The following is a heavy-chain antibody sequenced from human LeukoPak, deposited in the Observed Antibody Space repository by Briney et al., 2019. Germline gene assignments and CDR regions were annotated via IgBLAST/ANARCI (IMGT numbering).Heavy chain of an antibody. V-gene: IGHV4-34*01. Sequence: SETLSLTCAVYGGSFSGYYWSLIRQPPGKGLEWIGEINHSGSTNYNPSLKSRVTISVDTSKNQFSLKLSSVTAADTAVYYCARGRLLWFGEFGDMDVWGKGTTVTVSS. J-gene: IGHJ6*03. CDR1: GGSFSGYY. CDR3: ARGRLLWFGEFGDMDV. CDR2: INHSGST. D-gene: IGHD3-10*01.